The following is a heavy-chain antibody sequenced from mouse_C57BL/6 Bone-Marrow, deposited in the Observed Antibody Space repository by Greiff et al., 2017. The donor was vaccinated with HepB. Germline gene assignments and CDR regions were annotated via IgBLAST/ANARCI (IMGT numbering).Heavy chain of an antibody. CDR3: VRDYGSSYVDFDV. V-gene: IGHV10-1*01. Sequence: EVHLVESGGGLVQPKGSLKLSCAASGFSFNTYAMNWVRQAPGKGLEWVARIRSKSNNYATYYADSVKDRFTISRADSESMLYLQMNNLKTEDTAMYYCVRDYGSSYVDFDVWGTGTTVTVSS. D-gene: IGHD1-1*01. CDR1: GFSFNTYA. CDR2: IRSKSNNYAT. J-gene: IGHJ1*03.